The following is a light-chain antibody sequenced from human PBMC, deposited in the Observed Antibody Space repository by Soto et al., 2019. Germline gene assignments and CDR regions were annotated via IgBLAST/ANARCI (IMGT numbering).Light chain of an antibody. V-gene: IGKV3-15*01. CDR3: QHYDSSPPYT. Sequence: EIVMTQSPATLSVSPGERATLSCRASQSVRSSLAWYQQRPGQAPRLLIYGASTRASGIPARFSGSGSGTEFTLTISSLQSEDFAVYYCQHYDSSPPYTFGQGTKLEIK. CDR1: QSVRSS. CDR2: GAS. J-gene: IGKJ2*01.